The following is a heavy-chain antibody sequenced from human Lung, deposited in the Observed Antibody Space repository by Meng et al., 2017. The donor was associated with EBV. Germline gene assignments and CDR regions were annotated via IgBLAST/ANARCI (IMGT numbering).Heavy chain of an antibody. Sequence: QVQWVQSGSELKQPGASVKVSCRPSGYTFTSYAINWVRQAPGQGPDWMGWIDPNTGNPTYDQGFTGRFVFSLDTSVSTAYLQINSLRADDTAVYYCARDSPLDGYSLLDYWGQGTLVTVSS. V-gene: IGHV7-4-1*02. J-gene: IGHJ4*02. CDR3: ARDSPLDGYSLLDY. CDR2: IDPNTGNP. D-gene: IGHD5-24*01. CDR1: GYTFTSYA.